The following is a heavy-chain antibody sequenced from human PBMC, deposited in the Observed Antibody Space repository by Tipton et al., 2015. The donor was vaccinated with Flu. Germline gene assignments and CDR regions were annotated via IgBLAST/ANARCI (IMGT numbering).Heavy chain of an antibody. CDR3: AKASNYDSSGYYNYFDY. CDR2: ISGSGGST. D-gene: IGHD3-22*01. J-gene: IGHJ4*02. Sequence: SLRLSCAASGFTFSSYAMSWVRQAPGKGLEWVSAISGSGGSTYYADSVKGRFTISRDNSKNTLYLQMNSLRAEDTAVYYCAKASNYDSSGYYNYFDYWGQGTLVTVSS. CDR1: GFTFSSYA. V-gene: IGHV3-23*01.